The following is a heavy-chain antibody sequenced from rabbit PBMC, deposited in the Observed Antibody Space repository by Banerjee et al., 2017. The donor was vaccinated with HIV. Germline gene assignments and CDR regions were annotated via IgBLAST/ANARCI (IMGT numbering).Heavy chain of an antibody. V-gene: IGHV1S45*01. Sequence: QEQLVEDGGDLVQPEGSLTLTCKASGLDFSSSYWICWVRQAPGKGLEWIACIYTSSGSTDYASWAKGRFTISKTSSTTVTLQMTSLTVADTATYFCARPYGSSPYYDVWGQGTLVTVS. CDR2: IYTSSGST. CDR1: GLDFSSSYW. J-gene: IGHJ6*01. CDR3: ARPYGSSPYYDV. D-gene: IGHD1-1*01.